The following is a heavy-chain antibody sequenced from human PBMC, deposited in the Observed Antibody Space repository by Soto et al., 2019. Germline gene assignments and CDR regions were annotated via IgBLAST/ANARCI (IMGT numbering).Heavy chain of an antibody. J-gene: IGHJ4*02. CDR1: GFSLTTSGVG. D-gene: IGHD3-3*01. V-gene: IGHV2-5*02. CDR2: IYWDDDK. CDR3: AHRVLRTVFGLVTTTAIYFDF. Sequence: QITLNESGPTQVKPRQTLTLTCTFSGFSLTTSGVGVGWIRQSPGKAPEWLALIYWDDDKRYSPSLKSRLTITQETPKNQVVLTMADLDPADTATYYCAHRVLRTVFGLVTTTAIYFDFWGQGTPVAVSS.